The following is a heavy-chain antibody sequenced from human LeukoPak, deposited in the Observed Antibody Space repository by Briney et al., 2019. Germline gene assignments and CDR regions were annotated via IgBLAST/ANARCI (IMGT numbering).Heavy chain of an antibody. Sequence: PSETLSLTCTVSGGSISSYYWSWIRQPPGKGLEWIGYIYYSGSTNYNPSLKSRVTISVDTSKNQFSLKLSSVTAADTAVYYCARSPQHYDFWSGYSYYFDYWGQGTLVTVSS. V-gene: IGHV4-59*08. D-gene: IGHD3-3*01. CDR2: IYYSGST. J-gene: IGHJ4*02. CDR3: ARSPQHYDFWSGYSYYFDY. CDR1: GGSISSYY.